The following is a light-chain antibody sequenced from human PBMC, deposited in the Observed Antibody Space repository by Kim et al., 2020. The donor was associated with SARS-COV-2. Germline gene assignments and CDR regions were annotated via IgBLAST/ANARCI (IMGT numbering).Light chain of an antibody. CDR3: ASWDDTLNAVL. J-gene: IGLJ2*01. V-gene: IGLV1-44*01. CDR1: SSNIGSNT. CDR2: SSS. Sequence: QSVLTQPPSASGTPGRTVTISCSGSSSNIGSNTVSWYQQLPGTAPKLLIYSSSQRPSGVPDRFSGSKSGTSVSLAISGLQSGDEADYYCASWDDTLNAVLFGGGTQLTVL.